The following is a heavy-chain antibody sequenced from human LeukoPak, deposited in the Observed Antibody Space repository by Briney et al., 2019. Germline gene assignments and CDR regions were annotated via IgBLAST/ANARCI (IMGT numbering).Heavy chain of an antibody. CDR1: GFTFSSYA. Sequence: GGSLRLFCAASGFTFSSYAMSWVRQAPGKGLEWVSAISGSGGSTYYADSVKGRFTISRDNSKNTLYLQMNSLRAEDTAVYYCARYSQGDYDYVWGSYRLYYFDYWGQGTLVTVSS. D-gene: IGHD3-16*02. CDR3: ARYSQGDYDYVWGSYRLYYFDY. V-gene: IGHV3-23*01. CDR2: ISGSGGST. J-gene: IGHJ4*02.